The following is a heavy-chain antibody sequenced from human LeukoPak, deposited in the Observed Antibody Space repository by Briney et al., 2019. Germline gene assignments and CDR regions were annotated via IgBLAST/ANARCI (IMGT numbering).Heavy chain of an antibody. CDR1: GFTLSNYG. CDR3: AKLSDGSGLPYYFDS. CDR2: ISGSGFNT. Sequence: GGSLRLSCAGSGFTLSNYGMSWVRQAPGKGLEWVSSISGSGFNTFYPDSVKGRFTISRDNPKNTLYLQMNSLRAEDTAIYICAKLSDGSGLPYYFDSWGQGTLVTVS. J-gene: IGHJ4*02. D-gene: IGHD3-10*01. V-gene: IGHV3-23*01.